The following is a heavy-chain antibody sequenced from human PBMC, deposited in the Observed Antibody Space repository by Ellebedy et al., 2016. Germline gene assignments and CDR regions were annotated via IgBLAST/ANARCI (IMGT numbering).Heavy chain of an antibody. CDR1: GFPFGTFG. CDR2: ISNDGNII. Sequence: GGSLRLXCAPSGFPFGTFGIHWVRQAPGKGLKWVALISNDGNIIHYHDSVKGRFTISRDNSNNTVYLQMSSLRAEDTAVYFCAKEQGYSGYPQDYWGQGTLVTVSS. D-gene: IGHD5-12*01. J-gene: IGHJ4*02. V-gene: IGHV3-30*18. CDR3: AKEQGYSGYPQDY.